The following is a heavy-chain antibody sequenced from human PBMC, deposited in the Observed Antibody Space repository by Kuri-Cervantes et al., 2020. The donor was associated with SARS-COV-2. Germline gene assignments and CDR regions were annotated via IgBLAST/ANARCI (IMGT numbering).Heavy chain of an antibody. CDR2: ISYDRSNK. CDR3: TTDRVITFGGVIALPAGFDY. J-gene: IGHJ4*02. V-gene: IGHV3-30-3*01. D-gene: IGHD3-16*02. Sequence: GGSLRLSCAASGFTFSSYAMHWVRQAPGKGLEWVAVISYDRSNKYYADSVKGRFTISRDNSKNTLYLQMNSLRAEDTAVYYCTTDRVITFGGVIALPAGFDYWGQGTLVTVSS. CDR1: GFTFSSYA.